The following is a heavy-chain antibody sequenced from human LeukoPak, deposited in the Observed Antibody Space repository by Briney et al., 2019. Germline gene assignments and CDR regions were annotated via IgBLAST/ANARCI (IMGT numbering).Heavy chain of an antibody. CDR2: ISGGGGRT. D-gene: IGHD2-2*01. CDR3: AKVDSLDIVVVPAASFDY. J-gene: IGHJ4*02. CDR1: GFTFTNYA. V-gene: IGHV3-23*01. Sequence: GGSLRLSCAASGFTFTNYAMGWVRQAPGKGLEWVSVISGGGGRTYYADSVKGRFTISRDNSKNTLYLQMNSLRAEDTAVYYCAKVDSLDIVVVPAASFDYWGQGTLVTVSS.